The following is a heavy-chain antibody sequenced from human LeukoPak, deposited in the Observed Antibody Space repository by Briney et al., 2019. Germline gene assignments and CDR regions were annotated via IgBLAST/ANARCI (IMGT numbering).Heavy chain of an antibody. CDR3: ARIPFVVVPAAIDY. CDR2: IYYSGST. D-gene: IGHD2-2*02. V-gene: IGHV4-61*01. CDR1: GGSVSSGSYY. J-gene: IGHJ4*02. Sequence: PSETLSLTCTVSGGSVSSGSYYWGWIRQPPGKGLEWIGYIYYSGSTNYNPSLKSRVTISVDTSKNQFSLKLSSVTAADTAVYYCARIPFVVVPAAIDYWGQGTLVTVSS.